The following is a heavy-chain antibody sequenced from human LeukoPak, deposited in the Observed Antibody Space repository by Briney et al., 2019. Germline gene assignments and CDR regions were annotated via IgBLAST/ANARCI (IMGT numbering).Heavy chain of an antibody. CDR2: ISYDGSNK. Sequence: GGSLRLSCAASGFTFSSYAMHWVRQAPGKGLEWVAVISYDGSNKYYADSVKGRFTISRDNSKNTLYLQMNSLRAEDTAVYYCARSKGGYSYGLDAFDIWGQGTMVTVSS. J-gene: IGHJ3*02. CDR3: ARSKGGYSYGLDAFDI. CDR1: GFTFSSYA. V-gene: IGHV3-30*04. D-gene: IGHD5-18*01.